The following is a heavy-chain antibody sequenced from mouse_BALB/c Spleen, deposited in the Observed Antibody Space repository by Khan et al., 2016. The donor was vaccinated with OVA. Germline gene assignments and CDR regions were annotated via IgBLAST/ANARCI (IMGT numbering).Heavy chain of an antibody. Sequence: QVQLKESGPGLVAPSQSLSITCTISGFSLTSYGVHWVRQPPGKGLEWLVVIWSDGSTTYNSALKSRLSITKDNSKCQVFLKMNSLQIDDTAVYYYCRQHRYFCAMDYWGQGTSVTVSS. CDR1: GFSLTSYG. V-gene: IGHV2-6-1*01. J-gene: IGHJ4*01. CDR3: CRQHRYFCAMDY. D-gene: IGHD2-14*01. CDR2: IWSDGST.